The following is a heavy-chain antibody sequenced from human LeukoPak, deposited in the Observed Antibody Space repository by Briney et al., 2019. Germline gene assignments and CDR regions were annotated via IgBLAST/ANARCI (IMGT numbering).Heavy chain of an antibody. CDR3: ARDSRVYGGIQNKGIDY. V-gene: IGHV4-38-2*02. D-gene: IGHD4-23*01. CDR2: IYYSGST. Sequence: PSETLSLTCTVSGYSISSGYYWGWIRQPPGKGLEWIGSIYYSGSTYYNPSLKSRVTISVDTSKNQFSLKLSSVTAADTAVYYCARDSRVYGGIQNKGIDYWGQGTLVTVSS. CDR1: GYSISSGYY. J-gene: IGHJ4*02.